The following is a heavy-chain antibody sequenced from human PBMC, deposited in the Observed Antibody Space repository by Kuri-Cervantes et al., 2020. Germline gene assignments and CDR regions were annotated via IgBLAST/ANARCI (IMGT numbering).Heavy chain of an antibody. D-gene: IGHD4-17*01. V-gene: IGHV2-70*16. CDR1: GGTISSYY. CDR2: IDWDDDK. J-gene: IGHJ3*02. Sequence: LRLSCTVSGGTISSYYWSWIRQPPGKALEWLARIDWDDDKFYSTSLKTRLTISKDTSKDQVVLTMTNMDPVDTATYYCARIQNGDGSFDIWGQGTMVTVSS. CDR3: ARIQNGDGSFDI.